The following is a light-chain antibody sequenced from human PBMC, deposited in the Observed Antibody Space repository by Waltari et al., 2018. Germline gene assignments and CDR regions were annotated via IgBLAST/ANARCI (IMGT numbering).Light chain of an antibody. Sequence: QSVLTQPPSVSGAPGQRVTISCTGSSSNIGADYDVHWYQHLPGKVPKLLIYGNDGRPSGVPVRFSASKSGTSAYLAISGLQPDDEAYYYCQSYDSGLSASVFGGGTKLTVL. CDR3: QSYDSGLSASV. J-gene: IGLJ3*02. V-gene: IGLV1-40*01. CDR2: GND. CDR1: SSNIGADYD.